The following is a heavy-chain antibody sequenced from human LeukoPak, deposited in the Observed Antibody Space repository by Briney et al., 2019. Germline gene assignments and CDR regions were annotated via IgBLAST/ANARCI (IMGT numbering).Heavy chain of an antibody. CDR3: ARDYGSGSYN. Sequence: SETLSLTCAVSGGSISSGGYSWSWIRQPPGKGLEWIGEINHSGSTNYNPSLKSRVTISVDTSKNQLSLKLSSVTAADTAVYYCARDYGSGSYNWGQGTLVTVSS. CDR1: GGSISSGGYS. D-gene: IGHD3-10*01. J-gene: IGHJ4*02. CDR2: INHSGST. V-gene: IGHV4-30-2*01.